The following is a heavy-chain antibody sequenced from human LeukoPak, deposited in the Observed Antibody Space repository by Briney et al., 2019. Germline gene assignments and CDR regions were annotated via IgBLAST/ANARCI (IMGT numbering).Heavy chain of an antibody. D-gene: IGHD3-22*01. CDR2: ISYDGSNK. CDR3: TSGYSLY. V-gene: IGHV3-30-3*01. CDR1: GFTFSSYA. Sequence: GGSLRLSCAASGFTFSSYAMHWVRQAPGKGLEWVAVISYDGSNKYYADSVKGRFTISRDNSKNTLYLQMNSLRAEDTAVYYCTSGYSLYWGQGTLVAVSS. J-gene: IGHJ4*02.